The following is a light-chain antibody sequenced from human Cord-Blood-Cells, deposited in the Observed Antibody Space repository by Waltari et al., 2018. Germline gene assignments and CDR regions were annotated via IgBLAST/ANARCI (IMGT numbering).Light chain of an antibody. CDR3: QQYGSSPT. Sequence: EIVLTPSPGTLSLSPGERDTISCRASQSVSSSYLAWYQQKPGQAPRLLIYGASSRATGIPDRFSGSGSGTDFTLTISRLEPEDFAVYYCQQYGSSPTFGQGTKVEIK. CDR2: GAS. J-gene: IGKJ1*01. CDR1: QSVSSSY. V-gene: IGKV3-20*01.